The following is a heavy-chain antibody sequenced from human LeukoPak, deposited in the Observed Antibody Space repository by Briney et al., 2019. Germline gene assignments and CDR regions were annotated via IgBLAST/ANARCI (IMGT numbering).Heavy chain of an antibody. V-gene: IGHV3-23*01. CDR1: GFTFSSYA. D-gene: IGHD3-10*01. CDR2: ISGSGGST. CDR3: AKVRRGGGCDSPPSDAFDI. Sequence: GGSLRLSCAASGFTFSSYAMSWVRQAPGKGLEWVSAISGSGGSTYYADSVKGRFTISRDNSKNTLYLQMNSLRAEDTAVYYCAKVRRGGGCDSPPSDAFDIWGQGTMVTVSS. J-gene: IGHJ3*02.